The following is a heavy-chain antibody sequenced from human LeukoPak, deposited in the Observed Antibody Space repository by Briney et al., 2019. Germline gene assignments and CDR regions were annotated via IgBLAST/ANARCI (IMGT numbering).Heavy chain of an antibody. CDR2: IYYSGST. CDR3: AATDSSVGYYYYGMDV. D-gene: IGHD3-22*01. J-gene: IGHJ6*02. CDR1: GGSISSYY. V-gene: IGHV4-59*08. Sequence: SETLSLTCTVSGGSISSYYWSWIRQPPGKGLEWIGYIYYSGSTNYNPSLKSRVTISVDTSKNQFSLKLSSVTAADTAVYYGAATDSSVGYYYYGMDVWGQGPRSPSP.